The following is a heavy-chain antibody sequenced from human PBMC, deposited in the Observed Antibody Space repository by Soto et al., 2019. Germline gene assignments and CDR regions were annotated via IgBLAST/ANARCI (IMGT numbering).Heavy chain of an antibody. V-gene: IGHV4-59*01. CDR1: GGSISSYY. J-gene: IGHJ6*02. CDR3: ARDGLRYYYYGMDV. CDR2: IYYSGST. D-gene: IGHD6-19*01. Sequence: SETLSLTCTVSGGSISSYYWSWIRQPPGKGLEWIGYIYYSGSTNYNPSLKSRVTISVDTSKNQFSLKLSSVTAADTAVYYCARDGLRYYYYGMDVWGQGTTVTV.